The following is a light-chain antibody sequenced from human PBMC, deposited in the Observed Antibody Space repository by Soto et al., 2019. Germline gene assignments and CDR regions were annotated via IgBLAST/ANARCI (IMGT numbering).Light chain of an antibody. CDR2: AAS. CDR3: QQSFSPPLT. CDR1: QSIANY. V-gene: IGKV1-39*01. J-gene: IGKJ4*01. Sequence: DLPMTPSPAYISGPXGDRATITXXASQSIANYLNWYQQKPGTAPKLLIFAASSLQSGVPSRLSGSGSGTDFTLTISSLQPEDFATYYCQQSFSPPLTFGGGTKV.